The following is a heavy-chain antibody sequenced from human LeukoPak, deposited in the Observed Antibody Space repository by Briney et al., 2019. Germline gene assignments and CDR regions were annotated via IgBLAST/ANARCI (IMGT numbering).Heavy chain of an antibody. D-gene: IGHD3-10*01. J-gene: IGHJ4*02. Sequence: SETLSLTCAVYGGSFSGYYWSWIRQPPGKGLEWIGEINHSGSTNYNPSLKSRVTISVDTSKNQFSLKLSSVTAADTAVYYCARHRYYYGSGSYYRGYFDYWGQGTLVTVSS. CDR2: INHSGST. CDR3: ARHRYYYGSGSYYRGYFDY. CDR1: GGSFSGYY. V-gene: IGHV4-34*01.